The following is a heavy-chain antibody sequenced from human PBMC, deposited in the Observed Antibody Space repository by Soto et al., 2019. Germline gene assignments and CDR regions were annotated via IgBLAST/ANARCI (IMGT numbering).Heavy chain of an antibody. J-gene: IGHJ4*02. CDR1: GFTFSSYG. D-gene: IGHD6-19*01. CDR2: ISYDGSNK. CDR3: AKPRELSGWYRIFFDY. Sequence: GALGLTCAASGFTFSSYGMHWVRQAPGKGLEWVAVISYDGSNKYYADSVKGRFTISRDNSKNTLYLQMNSLRAEDTAVYYCAKPRELSGWYRIFFDYWGQGTLVTVSS. V-gene: IGHV3-30*18.